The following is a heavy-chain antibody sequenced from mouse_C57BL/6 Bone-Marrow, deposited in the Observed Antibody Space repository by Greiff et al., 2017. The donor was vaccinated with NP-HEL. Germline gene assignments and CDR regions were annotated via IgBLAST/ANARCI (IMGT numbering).Heavy chain of an antibody. CDR2: IWSGGST. D-gene: IGHD2-10*01. V-gene: IGHV2-2*01. CDR1: GFSLTSYG. Sequence: QVQLQESGPGLVQPSQSLSITCTVSGFSLTSYGVHWVRQSPGKGLEWLGVIWSGGSTDYNAAFISSLSISKDNSKSQVFFKMNSLQADDTAIYYCAPTPPLGLYAMDYWGQGTSVTVSS. J-gene: IGHJ4*01. CDR3: APTPPLGLYAMDY.